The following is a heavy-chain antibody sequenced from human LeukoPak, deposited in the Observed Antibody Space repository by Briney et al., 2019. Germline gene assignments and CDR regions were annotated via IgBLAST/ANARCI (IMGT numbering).Heavy chain of an antibody. CDR3: ARVKSYYYDTSDKDAFDI. J-gene: IGHJ3*02. D-gene: IGHD3-22*01. V-gene: IGHV1-46*01. Sequence: ASVKVSCKASGYTFIGYYIHWVRQAPGQGLEWMGIINPRGGSTSYTQKFQGRVTMTRDTSTSTVYMELSSLRSEDTAVYYCARVKSYYYDTSDKDAFDIWGQGTMVTVSS. CDR1: GYTFIGYY. CDR2: INPRGGST.